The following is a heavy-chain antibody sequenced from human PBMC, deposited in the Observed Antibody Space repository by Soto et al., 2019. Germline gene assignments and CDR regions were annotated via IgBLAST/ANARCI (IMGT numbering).Heavy chain of an antibody. CDR3: ARGRGSGSFYQLAY. CDR2: IYYDGSNE. D-gene: IGHD1-26*01. CDR1: GFTFSNHG. V-gene: IGHV3-33*01. Sequence: QVQLVESGGGVVQPGRSLRLSCAASGFTFSNHGMHWVRQAPGKGLEWVARIYYDGSNEYYADSVKGRFTISRDSSKNTLYLPMNSLRAEDTAVYYCARGRGSGSFYQLAYWGQGTLVNVSS. J-gene: IGHJ4*02.